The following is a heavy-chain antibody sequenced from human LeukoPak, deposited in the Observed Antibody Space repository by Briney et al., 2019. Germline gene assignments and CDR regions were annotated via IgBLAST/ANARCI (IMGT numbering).Heavy chain of an antibody. J-gene: IGHJ4*02. Sequence: TGGSLRLSCAASGFTFRTHGMHWVRQAPGKGLEWVAVIWSDGSYKYYADSVKGRFTISRDFSKNTLYLQMNSLRAEDTAVYYRAREYINYVQDYWGQGTLVTVSS. V-gene: IGHV3-33*01. CDR1: GFTFRTHG. CDR3: AREYINYVQDY. D-gene: IGHD4-11*01. CDR2: IWSDGSYK.